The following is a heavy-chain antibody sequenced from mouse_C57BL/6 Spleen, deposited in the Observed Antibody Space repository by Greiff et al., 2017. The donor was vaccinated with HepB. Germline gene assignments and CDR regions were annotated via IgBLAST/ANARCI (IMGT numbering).Heavy chain of an antibody. V-gene: IGHV1-76*01. J-gene: IGHJ1*03. CDR2: IYPGSGNT. Sequence: VQVVESGAELVRPGASVKLSCKASGYTFTDYYINWVKQRPGQGLEWIARIYPGSGNTYYNEKFKGKATLTAEKSSSTAYMQLSSLTSEDSAVYFCAREAITTVVATRYFDVWGTGTTVTVSS. D-gene: IGHD1-1*01. CDR3: AREAITTVVATRYFDV. CDR1: GYTFTDYY.